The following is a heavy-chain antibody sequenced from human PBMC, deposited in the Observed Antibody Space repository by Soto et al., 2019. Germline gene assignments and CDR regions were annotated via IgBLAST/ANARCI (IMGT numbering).Heavy chain of an antibody. Sequence: QVQLVQSGAEVKKPGSSVKVSCKASGSTFSNYTISWVRQAPGQGLEWMRRIIPILGVANYAQKFQGRVTITADKSTSTVDMEMSSLRSEDTAVYYCARVAEMGTVTKGFYYYMDVWGEGTTVTVSS. J-gene: IGHJ6*03. CDR3: ARVAEMGTVTKGFYYYMDV. CDR2: IIPILGVA. V-gene: IGHV1-69*02. D-gene: IGHD4-17*01. CDR1: GSTFSNYT.